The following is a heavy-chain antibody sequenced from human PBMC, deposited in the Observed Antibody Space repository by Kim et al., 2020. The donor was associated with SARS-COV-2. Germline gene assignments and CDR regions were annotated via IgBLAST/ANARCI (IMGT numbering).Heavy chain of an antibody. CDR3: ATAGYTYGLNYFDY. V-gene: IGHV4-4*07. CDR2: VYGSGLT. CDR1: GGSISAYY. J-gene: IGHJ4*02. Sequence: SETLSFTCTVSGGSISAYYLSWIRQPAGKGLEWIGRVYGSGLTKFNPSFESRVTMSGDPSGNHFSLKLASVTAADTAAYYCATAGYTYGLNYFDYWGQG. D-gene: IGHD5-18*01.